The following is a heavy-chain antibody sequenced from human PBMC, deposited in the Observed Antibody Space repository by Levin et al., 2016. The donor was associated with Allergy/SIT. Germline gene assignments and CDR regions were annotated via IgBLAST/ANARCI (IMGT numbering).Heavy chain of an antibody. D-gene: IGHD6-13*01. Sequence: WVRQASGQGLEWMGRIIPILGIRHNAQRFQGRVTISADKSTSTAYMELSSLRSEDTAVYYCARDLRPGGIAYYHGMDVWGQGTTVTVSS. J-gene: IGHJ6*02. V-gene: IGHV1-69*04. CDR2: IIPILGIR. CDR3: ARDLRPGGIAYYHGMDV.